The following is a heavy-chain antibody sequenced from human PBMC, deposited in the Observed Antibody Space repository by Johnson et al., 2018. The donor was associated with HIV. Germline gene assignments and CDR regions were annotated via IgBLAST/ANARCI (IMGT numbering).Heavy chain of an antibody. D-gene: IGHD3-16*01. CDR1: GFSFGDYY. Sequence: VQLVESGGGLVQPGGSLRLSCAASGFSFGDYYMSWIRQSPGKGLEWVAVISYDGSNKYYADSVKGRFTISRDSSKNTLYLQMNSLRAEDTAVYYCARGSRYTHDNDDVYLLQAFDIWGQGTMVTVSS. V-gene: IGHV3-30*03. CDR2: ISYDGSNK. CDR3: ARGSRYTHDNDDVYLLQAFDI. J-gene: IGHJ3*02.